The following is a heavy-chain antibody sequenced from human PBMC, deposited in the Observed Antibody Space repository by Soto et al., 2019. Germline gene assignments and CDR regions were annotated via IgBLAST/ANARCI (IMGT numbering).Heavy chain of an antibody. Sequence: ASVKVSCKASGYTFTGHGLHWVRQAPGQGPEWMGWINPNSGGTNYAQKFQGRVTMTRDTSKNQFSLKLSSVTAADTAVYYCARGRSYCSGGSCRRTCFDYWGQGTLVTVSS. CDR2: INPNSGGT. D-gene: IGHD2-15*01. J-gene: IGHJ4*02. CDR1: GYTFTGHG. V-gene: IGHV1-2*02. CDR3: ARGRSYCSGGSCRRTCFDY.